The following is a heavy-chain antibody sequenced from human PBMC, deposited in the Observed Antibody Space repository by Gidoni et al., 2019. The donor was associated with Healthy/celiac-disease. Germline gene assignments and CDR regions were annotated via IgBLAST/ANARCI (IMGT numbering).Heavy chain of an antibody. CDR2: ISGSGGST. Sequence: EVQLLESGGGLVQPGGHLRLACAASGLAFRSYAMCWVRQAPGKGREWLSAISGSGGSTYYADSVKGRFTISRDNSKNTLYLQMNSLRAEDTAVYYCAKDGARYYDSSGYYAPDAFDIWGQGTMVTVSS. V-gene: IGHV3-23*01. CDR1: GLAFRSYA. D-gene: IGHD3-22*01. CDR3: AKDGARYYDSSGYYAPDAFDI. J-gene: IGHJ3*02.